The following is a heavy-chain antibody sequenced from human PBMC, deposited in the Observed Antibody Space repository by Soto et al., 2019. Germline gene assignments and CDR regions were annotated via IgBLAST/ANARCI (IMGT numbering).Heavy chain of an antibody. CDR3: ARFLGDYMDV. J-gene: IGHJ6*03. CDR2: INPNSGGT. CDR1: GYTFTGYY. V-gene: IGHV1-2*04. Sequence: GASVKVSCKASGYTFTGYYMHWVRQAPGQGLEWMGWINPNSGGTNYAQKFQGWVTMTRDTSISTAYMELSSLRSEATAVYYCARFLGDYMDVWGKGTTVTVSS.